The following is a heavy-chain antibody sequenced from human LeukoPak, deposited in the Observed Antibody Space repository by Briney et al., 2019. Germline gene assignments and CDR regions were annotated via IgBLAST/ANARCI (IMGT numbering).Heavy chain of an antibody. CDR3: ARDQWEEFDF. J-gene: IGHJ4*02. D-gene: IGHD1-26*01. Sequence: GGSLRLSCAASGFTSKSYWMSWVRQAPGQGLEWVANIKQDESEKYYVDSVKGRFTITRDNANNTLYLQMNSLRAEDTAVYYCARDQWEEFDFWGQGTLVTVSS. CDR2: IKQDESEK. V-gene: IGHV3-7*01. CDR1: GFTSKSYW.